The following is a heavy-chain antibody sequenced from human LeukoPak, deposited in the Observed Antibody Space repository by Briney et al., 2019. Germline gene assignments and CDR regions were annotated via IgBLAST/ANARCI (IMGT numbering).Heavy chain of an antibody. CDR1: GYSFTSYW. D-gene: IGHD6-13*01. CDR3: AKSIAAAPFDP. Sequence: GESLKISCKGSGYSFTSYWISWVRQMPGKGLEWMGRIDPSDSYTNYSPSFQGHVTISADKSISTAYLQWSSLKASDTAIYYCAKSIAAAPFDPWGQGTLVTVSS. CDR2: IDPSDSYT. V-gene: IGHV5-10-1*01. J-gene: IGHJ5*02.